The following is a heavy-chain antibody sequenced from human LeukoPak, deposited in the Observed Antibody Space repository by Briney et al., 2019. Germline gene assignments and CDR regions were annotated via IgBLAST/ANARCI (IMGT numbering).Heavy chain of an antibody. CDR3: ARARLLYRRTNGGTWFGP. CDR2: INPNSGGT. CDR1: GYTFTGYY. J-gene: IGHJ5*02. V-gene: IGHV1-2*02. D-gene: IGHD1-14*01. Sequence: ASVKVSCKASGYTFTGYYMHWVRQAPGQGLEWMGWINPNSGGTNYAQKFQGRVTMTRDTSISTAYMELSRLRSDDTAVYYCARARLLYRRTNGGTWFGPWGQGTLVAVSS.